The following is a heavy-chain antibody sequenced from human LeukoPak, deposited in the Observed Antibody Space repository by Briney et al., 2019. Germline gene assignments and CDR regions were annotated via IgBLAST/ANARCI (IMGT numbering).Heavy chain of an antibody. CDR3: ARGPLPNDPGAHYFDY. CDR1: GGSISSYY. Sequence: SETLSLTCTVSGGSISSYYWSWIRQPPGKGLEWIGYIYYSGSTNYNPSLKSRVTISVDTSKNQFSLKLSSVTAADTAVYYCARGPLPNDPGAHYFDYWGQGTLVTVSS. J-gene: IGHJ4*02. D-gene: IGHD1-1*01. V-gene: IGHV4-59*01. CDR2: IYYSGST.